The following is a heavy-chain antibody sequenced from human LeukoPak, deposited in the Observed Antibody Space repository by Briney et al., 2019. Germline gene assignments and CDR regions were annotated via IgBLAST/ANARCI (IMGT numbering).Heavy chain of an antibody. Sequence: GGSLRLSCAASGFTFSSYGMSWVRQAPGKGLEWVSAISGSGGSTYYADSVKGRFTISRDNSKNTLYLQMNSLRAEDTAVYYCARYYYGSGSPFDYWGQGTLVTVSS. D-gene: IGHD3-10*01. CDR1: GFTFSSYG. J-gene: IGHJ4*02. CDR3: ARYYYGSGSPFDY. V-gene: IGHV3-23*01. CDR2: ISGSGGST.